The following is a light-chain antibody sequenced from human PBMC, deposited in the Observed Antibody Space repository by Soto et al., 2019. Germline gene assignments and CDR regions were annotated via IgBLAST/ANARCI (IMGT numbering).Light chain of an antibody. J-gene: IGKJ4*01. CDR3: QQYNDWPLT. Sequence: EIVMTQSPATLSVSPGERATPSCRASQSVSSNLAWYQQKPGQAPSLLIYDISARATGIPTRFSGSGSGTEFTLTISSLQSEDFAVYYCQQYNDWPLTFGGGTKVDIK. V-gene: IGKV3D-15*01. CDR2: DIS. CDR1: QSVSSN.